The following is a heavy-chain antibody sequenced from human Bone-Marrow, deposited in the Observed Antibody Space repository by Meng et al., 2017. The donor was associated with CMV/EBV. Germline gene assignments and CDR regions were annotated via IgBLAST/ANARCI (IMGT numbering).Heavy chain of an antibody. D-gene: IGHD6-19*01. CDR1: GFTFSSYW. CDR3: ARDGSGWNDY. Sequence: GESLKIPCAASGFTFSSYWMSWVRQAPGKGLEWVVNIKQDGSEKYYVDSVKGRFTISRDNAKNSLYLQMNSLRAKDTAVYYCARDGSGWNDYWGQGTLVTVSS. CDR2: IKQDGSEK. J-gene: IGHJ4*02. V-gene: IGHV3-7*01.